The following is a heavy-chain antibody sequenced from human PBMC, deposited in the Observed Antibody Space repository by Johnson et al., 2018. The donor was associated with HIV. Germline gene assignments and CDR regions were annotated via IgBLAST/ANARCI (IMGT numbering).Heavy chain of an antibody. CDR1: GFTFSNAW. Sequence: VQLVESGGGLVKPGGSLRLSCAASGFTFSNAWMSWVRQAPGKGLEWVGRIKSKSDGGTTESAAPVEGRFTISRDDSKNTLYLQMNSLKTEDTAVYYCTTGISWFGAITFDIWGQGTMVTVSS. J-gene: IGHJ3*02. CDR3: TTGISWFGAITFDI. CDR2: IKSKSDGGTT. D-gene: IGHD3-10*01. V-gene: IGHV3-15*01.